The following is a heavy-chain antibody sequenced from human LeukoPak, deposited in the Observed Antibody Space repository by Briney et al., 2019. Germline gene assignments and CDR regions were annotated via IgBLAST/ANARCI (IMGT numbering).Heavy chain of an antibody. CDR3: AKWWGYDFWSGYLYY. CDR2: ISSSSSYI. V-gene: IGHV3-23*01. J-gene: IGHJ4*02. Sequence: GGSLRLSCAASGFTFSSYAMSWVRQAPGKGLEWVSSISSSSSYIYYADSVKGRFTISRDNSKNTLYLQMNSLRAEDTAVYYCAKWWGYDFWSGYLYYWGQGTLVTVSS. D-gene: IGHD3-3*01. CDR1: GFTFSSYA.